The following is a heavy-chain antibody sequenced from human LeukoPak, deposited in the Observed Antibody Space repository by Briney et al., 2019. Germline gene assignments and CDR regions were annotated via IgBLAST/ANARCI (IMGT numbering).Heavy chain of an antibody. Sequence: ASVKVSCKASGYTFTSYHINWVRQATGQGLEWVGWMNPNNSDIGYAQKFQGRVTMTRNTSIGTAYMELSSLRSEDTAIYYCVRVPPGTTIYAYWGQGTLVTVSS. CDR1: GYTFTSYH. J-gene: IGHJ4*02. CDR3: VRVPPGTTIYAY. V-gene: IGHV1-8*01. D-gene: IGHD1-14*01. CDR2: MNPNNSDI.